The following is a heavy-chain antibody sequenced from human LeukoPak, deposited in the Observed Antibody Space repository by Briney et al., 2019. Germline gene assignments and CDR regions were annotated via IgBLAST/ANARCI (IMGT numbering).Heavy chain of an antibody. J-gene: IGHJ4*02. D-gene: IGHD6-19*01. CDR3: AKAGIAVPATPEY. V-gene: IGHV3-23*01. CDR1: GFTFSNYA. CDR2: ISSGGGTT. Sequence: PGGSLRLSCAASGFTFSNYAMNWVRLAPGKGLEWVSVISSGGGTTYYSASVKGRFIISRDNSKNTLYLQMNSLRVDDTALYYCAKAGIAVPATPEYCGQGTQVTVSS.